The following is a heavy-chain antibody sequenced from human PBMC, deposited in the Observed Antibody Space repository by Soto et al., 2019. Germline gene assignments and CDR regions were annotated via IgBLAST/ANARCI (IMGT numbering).Heavy chain of an antibody. CDR1: GFTVSSNY. D-gene: IGHD2-2*02. CDR3: ASNIVLVPAAILDDYYYGMDV. J-gene: IGHJ6*02. Sequence: GGSLRLSCAASGFTVSSNYMSWVRQAPGKGLEWVSVIYSGGSTYYADSVKGRFTISRDNSKNTLYLQMNSLRAEDTAVYYCASNIVLVPAAILDDYYYGMDVWGQGTTVTVSS. CDR2: IYSGGST. V-gene: IGHV3-66*01.